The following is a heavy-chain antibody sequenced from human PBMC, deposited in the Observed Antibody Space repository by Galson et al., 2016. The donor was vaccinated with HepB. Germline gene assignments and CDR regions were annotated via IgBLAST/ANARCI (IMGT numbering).Heavy chain of an antibody. D-gene: IGHD2-21*01. Sequence: SVKVSCKASGGTFSNYTFSWVRQAPGQGLEWMGGIIPMFGTTNYSQTFQGRVAITADESTSAVYMDLSSLRSEDTAIFYCARDLWVGDSYHGMDVWGKGTTVTVSS. J-gene: IGHJ6*04. CDR3: ARDLWVGDSYHGMDV. CDR1: GGTFSNYT. CDR2: IIPMFGTT. V-gene: IGHV1-69*13.